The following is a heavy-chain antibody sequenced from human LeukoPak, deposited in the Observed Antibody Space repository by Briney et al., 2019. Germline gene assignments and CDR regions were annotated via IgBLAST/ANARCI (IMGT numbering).Heavy chain of an antibody. Sequence: GGSLRLSCAASGFTFSSYGMHWVRQAPGKGLEWVAVIWYDGSNKYYADSVKGRFTISRDSSKNTLYLQMNSLRAEDTAVYYCARDRSGWYVFDYWGQGTLVTVSS. CDR3: ARDRSGWYVFDY. V-gene: IGHV3-33*01. CDR1: GFTFSSYG. D-gene: IGHD6-19*01. CDR2: IWYDGSNK. J-gene: IGHJ4*02.